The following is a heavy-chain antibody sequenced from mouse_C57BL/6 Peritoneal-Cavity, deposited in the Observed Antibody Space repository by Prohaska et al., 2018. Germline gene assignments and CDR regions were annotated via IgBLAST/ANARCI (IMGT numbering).Heavy chain of an antibody. Sequence: EVKLLQSGAGLVQPGGSLKLSCAASGIDFSRYWMSWVRRAPGNGIEWIGESNPDSSTINYAPSLKDKFIISRDKAKNTLYLQMSKVRSEDTALNYCASTYWYFDVWGTGTTVTVSS. V-gene: IGHV4-1*01. CDR1: GIDFSRYW. CDR3: ASTYWYFDV. CDR2: SNPDSSTI. J-gene: IGHJ1*03.